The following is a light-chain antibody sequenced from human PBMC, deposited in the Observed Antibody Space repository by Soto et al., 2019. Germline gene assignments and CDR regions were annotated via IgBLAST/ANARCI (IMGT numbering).Light chain of an antibody. CDR2: DAS. Sequence: ELVLTQSPATLSLSPGERATLSCRASQSVSSYLAWYQQKPGQAPRLLIYDASNRATGIPARFSGSGSGTDFTLTISRLEPEDFAVYYCQQYGSSPMTFGQGTRLEIK. J-gene: IGKJ5*01. CDR1: QSVSSY. CDR3: QQYGSSPMT. V-gene: IGKV3-11*01.